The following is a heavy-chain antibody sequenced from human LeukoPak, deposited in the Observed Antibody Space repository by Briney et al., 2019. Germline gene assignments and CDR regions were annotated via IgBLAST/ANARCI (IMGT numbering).Heavy chain of an antibody. V-gene: IGHV4-39*07. CDR2: IYYSGST. J-gene: IGHJ6*03. CDR3: ARPYYGSGGDYYYMDV. Sequence: SETLSLTCTVSGGSISSSSYYWGWIRQPPGKGLEWIGSIYYSGSTNYNPSLKGRVTISVDTSKNQFSLKLSSVTAADTAVYYCARPYYGSGGDYYYMDVWGKGTTVTVSS. D-gene: IGHD3-10*01. CDR1: GGSISSSSYY.